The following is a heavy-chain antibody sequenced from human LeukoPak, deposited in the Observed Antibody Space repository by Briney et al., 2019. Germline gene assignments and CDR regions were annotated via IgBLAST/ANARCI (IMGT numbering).Heavy chain of an antibody. CDR1: GGSVSSSSFF. Sequence: ASETRSLTCSVSGGSVSSSSFFWDWIRQPPGKGLQWIGSIDYSGTTYDNPSVKSRVTISLDTSKNQFSLKLNSVTAADTAVYYCARVPHYGSGSYHFDYWGQGTLVTVSS. D-gene: IGHD3-10*01. V-gene: IGHV4-39*07. CDR3: ARVPHYGSGSYHFDY. J-gene: IGHJ4*02. CDR2: IDYSGTT.